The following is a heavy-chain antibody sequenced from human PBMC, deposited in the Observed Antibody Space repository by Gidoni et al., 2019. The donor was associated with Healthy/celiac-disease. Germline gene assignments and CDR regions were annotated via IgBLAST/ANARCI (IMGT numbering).Heavy chain of an antibody. V-gene: IGHV4-31*03. J-gene: IGHJ6*02. CDR1: GGSISSGGYY. CDR2: IYYSGST. CDR3: ARDSSRRKLVPRLFHYGMDV. D-gene: IGHD6-13*01. Sequence: QVQLQESGPGLVKPSQTLSLTCTVSGGSISSGGYYWSWIRQHPGKGLEWIGYIYYSGSTYYNPSLKSRVTISVDTSKNQFSLKLSSVTAADTAVYYCARDSSRRKLVPRLFHYGMDVWGQGTTVTVSS.